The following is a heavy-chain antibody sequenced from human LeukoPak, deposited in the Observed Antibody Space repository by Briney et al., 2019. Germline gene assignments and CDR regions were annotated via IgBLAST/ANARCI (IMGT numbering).Heavy chain of an antibody. CDR2: INHSGGT. Sequence: NASETLSLTCAVYGGSFSGYYWSWIRQPPGKGLEWIGEINHSGGTNYNPSLKSRVTISVDTSKNQCSLKLSSVTAADTAVYYCARYVAVAGTIKWFDPWGQGTLVTVSS. CDR1: GGSFSGYY. J-gene: IGHJ5*02. D-gene: IGHD6-19*01. V-gene: IGHV4-34*01. CDR3: ARYVAVAGTIKWFDP.